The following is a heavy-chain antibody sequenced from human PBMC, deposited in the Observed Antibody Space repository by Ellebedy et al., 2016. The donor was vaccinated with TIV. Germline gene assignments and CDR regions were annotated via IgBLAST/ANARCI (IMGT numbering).Heavy chain of an antibody. V-gene: IGHV4-30-2*01. CDR2: IYHSGST. J-gene: IGHJ4*02. CDR1: GGSISSGGYS. CDR3: AREGLGYCSGGSCYGGYYFDY. D-gene: IGHD2-15*01. Sequence: MPSETLSLTCAVSGGSISSGGYSWSWIRQPPGKGLVWIGYIYHSGSTYYNPSLKSRVTISVDRSKNQFSLKLSSVTAADTAVYYCAREGLGYCSGGSCYGGYYFDYWGQGTLVTVSS.